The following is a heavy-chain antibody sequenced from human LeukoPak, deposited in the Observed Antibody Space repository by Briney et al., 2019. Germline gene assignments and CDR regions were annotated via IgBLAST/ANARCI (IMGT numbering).Heavy chain of an antibody. CDR1: GYTFTGYY. CDR2: INPNSGGT. D-gene: IGHD2-15*01. CDR3: ARDSHQGGYCSGGSCYSPFDY. J-gene: IGHJ4*02. Sequence: ASVKVSCKASGYTFTGYYMHWVRQAPGQGLEWMGWINPNSGGTNYAQKFQGWVTMTRDTPISTAYMELSRLRSDDTAVYYCARDSHQGGYCSGGSCYSPFDYWGQGTLVTVSS. V-gene: IGHV1-2*04.